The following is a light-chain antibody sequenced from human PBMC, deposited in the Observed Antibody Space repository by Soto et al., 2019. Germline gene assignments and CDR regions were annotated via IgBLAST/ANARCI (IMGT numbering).Light chain of an antibody. CDR2: RDS. Sequence: SYELTQPLSVSVALGQTARITCGGNNIGSKNVHWYQQKPGQAPVLVIYRDSNRPSGIPDRFSGSNSGNTATLTISRAQAGDEADYYCQVWDSSTGVFGTGTKLTVL. V-gene: IGLV3-9*01. CDR3: QVWDSSTGV. J-gene: IGLJ1*01. CDR1: NIGSKN.